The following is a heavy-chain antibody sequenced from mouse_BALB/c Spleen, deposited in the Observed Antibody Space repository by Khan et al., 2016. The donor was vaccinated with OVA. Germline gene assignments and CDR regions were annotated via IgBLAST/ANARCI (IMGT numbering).Heavy chain of an antibody. CDR2: IDPPNDDS. D-gene: IGHD2-1*01. Sequence: EVELVPSGAELVKPGASVKLSCSASGFNIKDTYIHWMKQRPEQGLEWIGRIDPPNDDSKYGPKFQAKATLTADTSSNTAYLQLSSLTSEDTAVYYCATLYGNLFAFWGQGTLVSVSA. V-gene: IGHV14-3*02. CDR3: ATLYGNLFAF. CDR1: GFNIKDTY. J-gene: IGHJ3*01.